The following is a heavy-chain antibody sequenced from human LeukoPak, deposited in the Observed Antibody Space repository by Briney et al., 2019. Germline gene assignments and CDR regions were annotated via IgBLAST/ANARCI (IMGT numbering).Heavy chain of an antibody. J-gene: IGHJ5*02. Sequence: PGGSLRLACAASGFTFSTYWIHWVRQAPGKGLVWVSRINTDGSSTSYADSVKGGFTISRDKATNTLYMQMNSLRAEDTAVYYCARDQCTRTRCYGYNWFDPWGQGTLVTVSS. CDR1: GFTFSTYW. V-gene: IGHV3-74*01. CDR3: ARDQCTRTRCYGYNWFDP. D-gene: IGHD2-2*01. CDR2: INTDGSST.